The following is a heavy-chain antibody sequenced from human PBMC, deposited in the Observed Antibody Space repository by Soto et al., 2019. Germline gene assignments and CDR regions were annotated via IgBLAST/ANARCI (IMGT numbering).Heavy chain of an antibody. Sequence: SETLSLTCTVSGDSISNNNYFWGWIRQPPGKGLEWVGSIYYSGNTFYNPSLKSRVTISVDTSKNQFSLKLSSVTAADTAVYYCARARRLYYFDYWGQGTLVTVSS. CDR3: ARARRLYYFDY. J-gene: IGHJ4*02. CDR2: IYYSGNT. V-gene: IGHV4-39*07. CDR1: GDSISNNNYF.